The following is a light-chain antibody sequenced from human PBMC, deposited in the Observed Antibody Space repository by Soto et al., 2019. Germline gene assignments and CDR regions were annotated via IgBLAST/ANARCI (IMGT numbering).Light chain of an antibody. V-gene: IGLV2-8*01. CDR3: CSYAGSSWV. CDR2: DVS. Sequence: QSVLTQPPSASGSPGQSVTISCTGTSSDVGAYNYVSWYQQHPGKAPKLMIYDVSKRPSGVPYRFSGSKSGNAASLTVSGLHGEDEADYYCCSYAGSSWVFGGGTKVTVL. CDR1: SSDVGAYNY. J-gene: IGLJ3*02.